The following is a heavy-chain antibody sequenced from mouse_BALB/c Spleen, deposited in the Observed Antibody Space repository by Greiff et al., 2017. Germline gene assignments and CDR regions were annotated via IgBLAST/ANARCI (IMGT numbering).Heavy chain of an antibody. Sequence: EVHLVESGPELVKPGASVKIPCKASGYTFTDYNMDWVKQSHGKSLEWIGDINPNNGGTIYNQKFKGKATLTVDKSSSTAYMELRSLTSEDTAVYYCARSTQGFAYWGQGTLVTVSA. CDR1: GYTFTDYN. J-gene: IGHJ3*01. CDR3: ARSTQGFAY. CDR2: INPNNGGT. D-gene: IGHD6-1*01. V-gene: IGHV1-18*01.